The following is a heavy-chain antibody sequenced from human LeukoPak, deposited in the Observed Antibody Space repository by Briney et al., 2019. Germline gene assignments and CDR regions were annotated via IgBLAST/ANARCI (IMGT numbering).Heavy chain of an antibody. CDR2: ISSSGSTI. CDR3: ARGRALRQLARAFDI. Sequence: PGGSLRLSCAASGFTFSSYEMNWVRQAPGKGLEWVSYISSSGSTIYYADSVKGRFTISRDNAKNSLYPQMNSLRAEDTAVYYCARGRALRQLARAFDIWGQGTMVTVSS. CDR1: GFTFSSYE. V-gene: IGHV3-48*03. J-gene: IGHJ3*02. D-gene: IGHD5-18*01.